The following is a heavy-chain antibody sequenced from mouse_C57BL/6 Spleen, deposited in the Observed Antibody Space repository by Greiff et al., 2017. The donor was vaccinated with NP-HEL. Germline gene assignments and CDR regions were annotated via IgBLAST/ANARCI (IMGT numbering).Heavy chain of an antibody. V-gene: IGHV1-42*01. CDR2: FNPSTGGT. J-gene: IGHJ1*03. D-gene: IGHD2-1*01. Sequence: EVQLQQSGPELVKPGASVKISCKASGYSFTGYYMNWVKQSPEKSLEWIGEFNPSTGGTTYNQKFKAKATLTVDKSSSTAYMQLKSLTSEDSAVYYCARSYGNWYFDVWGTGTTVTVSS. CDR3: ARSYGNWYFDV. CDR1: GYSFTGYY.